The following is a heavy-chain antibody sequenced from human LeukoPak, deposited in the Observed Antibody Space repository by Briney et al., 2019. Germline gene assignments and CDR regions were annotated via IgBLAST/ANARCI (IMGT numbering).Heavy chain of an antibody. Sequence: GGSLRLSCAASGFTFSNYSMSWVRQAPGKGLEWVSTISGTGGTTYYADSVKGRFTISRDNSKNALFLQFNSLRADDTAVYYCAKGRGTTVTAAANYWGQGTLVTVSS. J-gene: IGHJ4*02. CDR2: ISGTGGTT. D-gene: IGHD4-17*01. CDR1: GFTFSNYS. V-gene: IGHV3-23*01. CDR3: AKGRGTTVTAAANY.